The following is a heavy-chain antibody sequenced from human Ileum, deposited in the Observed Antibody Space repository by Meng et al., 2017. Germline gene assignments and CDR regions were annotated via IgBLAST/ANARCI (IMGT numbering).Heavy chain of an antibody. Sequence: GESLKISCAGSGFAFSSYAMNWVRQAPGKGLEWVSAISNSGGRTNYADSVKGRFTISRDNSKNTLYLQMNSLRSEETALYYCGKDRGCYNYYYGMDVWGQGTTVTVSS. V-gene: IGHV3-23*01. CDR3: GKDRGCYNYYYGMDV. CDR1: GFAFSSYA. CDR2: ISNSGGRT. D-gene: IGHD3-3*01. J-gene: IGHJ6*02.